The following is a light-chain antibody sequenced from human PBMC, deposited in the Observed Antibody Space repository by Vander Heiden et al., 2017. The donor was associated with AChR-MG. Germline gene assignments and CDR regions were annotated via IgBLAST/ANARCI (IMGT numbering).Light chain of an antibody. CDR1: QAVSNY. V-gene: IGKV1-9*01. Sequence: DIQLTQSPSFLSASVGDSVTITCRTSQAVSNYLAWYQQKPGKAPKLLTYPSSALQTEVPSRFSGSGSGTEFTLTIASLQPEDVATYYCQRLYDFGPGTKVDIK. J-gene: IGKJ3*01. CDR2: PSS. CDR3: QRLYD.